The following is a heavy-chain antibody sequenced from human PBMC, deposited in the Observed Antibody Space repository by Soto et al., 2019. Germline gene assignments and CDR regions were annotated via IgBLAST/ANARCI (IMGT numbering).Heavy chain of an antibody. J-gene: IGHJ4*02. CDR2: FSGSGGTT. Sequence: EVQLLESGGGLVQPGGSLRLSCAASGFTFSTYAMIWVRQAPGKGLEWVSGFSGSGGTTDYADSVKGRFTISRDNSKNTLYLYMNSLRAEDTAVYYCARGAFYGSNWYYFDYWGQGALVTVSS. V-gene: IGHV3-23*01. CDR1: GFTFSTYA. D-gene: IGHD6-13*01. CDR3: ARGAFYGSNWYYFDY.